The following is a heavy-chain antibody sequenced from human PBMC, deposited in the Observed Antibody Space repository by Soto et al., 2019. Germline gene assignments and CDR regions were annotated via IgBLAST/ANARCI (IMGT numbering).Heavy chain of an antibody. D-gene: IGHD2-15*01. Sequence: QVQLVQSGAEVKKPGSSVKVSCKASGGTFSSYAISWVRQAPGQGLEWMGGIIPIFGTANYAQKFQGRVTITADESTSTAYMELSSLRSEDMAVYYCARGYGYCSGGSCYSEENSYWYLDLWGRGTLVTVSS. J-gene: IGHJ2*01. CDR1: GGTFSSYA. CDR3: ARGYGYCSGGSCYSEENSYWYLDL. V-gene: IGHV1-69*01. CDR2: IIPIFGTA.